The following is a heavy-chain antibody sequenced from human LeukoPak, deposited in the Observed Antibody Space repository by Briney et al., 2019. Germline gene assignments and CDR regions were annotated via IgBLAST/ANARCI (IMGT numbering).Heavy chain of an antibody. CDR1: GGSINNYY. V-gene: IGHV4-59*08. CDR2: IYYSGTT. J-gene: IGHJ4*02. D-gene: IGHD5-18*01. CDR3: ARQTAKNVDTARFDS. Sequence: SETLSLICAISGGSINNYYWSWIRQPPGKGLEWIGYIYYSGTTNYSPSLNSRVNISLDTAKNQFSLRLSSVTAADTAVYYCARQTAKNVDTARFDSWGQGTLVTVSS.